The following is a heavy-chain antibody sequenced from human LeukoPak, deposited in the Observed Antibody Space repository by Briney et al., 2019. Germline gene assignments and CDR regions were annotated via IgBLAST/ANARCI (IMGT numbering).Heavy chain of an antibody. J-gene: IGHJ4*02. CDR1: GYTFTSYS. V-gene: IGHV1-46*01. D-gene: IGHD1-7*01. CDR2: INPSGGST. CDR3: ARPFLDLYYFDY. Sequence: GASVKVSCKASGYTFTSYSMHWVRQAPGQGLQWMGLINPSGGSTIYAQKFQGRLTMTRDTSTSTVYMEVSSLRSEDTAVYYCARPFLDLYYFDYWGQGTLVIVSS.